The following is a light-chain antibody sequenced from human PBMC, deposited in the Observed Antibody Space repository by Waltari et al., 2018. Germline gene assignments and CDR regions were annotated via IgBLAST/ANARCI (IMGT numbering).Light chain of an antibody. CDR1: QIVSHH. V-gene: IGKV3-15*01. Sequence: IILTQSPGSLSVSPGETVTLSCRASQIVSHHLAWYQQRPGQPPRLLIQGATTRAPGIPARFSGSGSETDFTLTISSLQSEDFAVYHCQQYSEWPRTFGQGTMVEIK. J-gene: IGKJ1*01. CDR2: GAT. CDR3: QQYSEWPRT.